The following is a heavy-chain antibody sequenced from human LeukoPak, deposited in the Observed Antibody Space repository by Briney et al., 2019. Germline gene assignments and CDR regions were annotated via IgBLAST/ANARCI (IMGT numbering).Heavy chain of an antibody. J-gene: IGHJ4*02. CDR1: GFTFSSYW. CDR3: VRGRGVPEYYFDY. Sequence: GGSLRLSCANSGFTFSSYWMHWVRQAPGKGLVWVSRIKTDGNSTTYADFVQGRFTISRDNAKNTLYLQMNSLRADDTAVYYCVRGRGVPEYYFDYWGQGTLVTVSS. CDR2: IKTDGNST. V-gene: IGHV3-74*01. D-gene: IGHD2-2*01.